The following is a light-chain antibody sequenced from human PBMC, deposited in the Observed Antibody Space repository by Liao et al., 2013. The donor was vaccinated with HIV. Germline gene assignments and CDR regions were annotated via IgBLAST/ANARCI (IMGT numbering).Light chain of an antibody. Sequence: SYELTQPPSLSVAPGKTARITCGGKNIGSKSVHWYQQKPGQAPVLVIYYDSDRPSGIPERFSGSNSGNTATLTISGTQAMDEADYYCQAWDSNTEVFGTGTKVTVL. CDR1: NIGSKS. CDR2: YDS. J-gene: IGLJ1*01. V-gene: IGLV3-21*01. CDR3: QAWDSNTEV.